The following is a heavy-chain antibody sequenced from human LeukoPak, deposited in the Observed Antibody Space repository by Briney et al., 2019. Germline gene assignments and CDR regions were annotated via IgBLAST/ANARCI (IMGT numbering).Heavy chain of an antibody. Sequence: SETLSLTCTVSGYSISSGYYWGWIRQPPGKGLEWIGSIYHSGSTYYNPSLKSRVTISVETSKNQFSLKLSSVTAADTAVYYCARGGSGHQRDAFDIWGQGTMITVSS. J-gene: IGHJ3*02. CDR3: ARGGSGHQRDAFDI. CDR2: IYHSGST. D-gene: IGHD6-19*01. V-gene: IGHV4-38-2*02. CDR1: GYSISSGYY.